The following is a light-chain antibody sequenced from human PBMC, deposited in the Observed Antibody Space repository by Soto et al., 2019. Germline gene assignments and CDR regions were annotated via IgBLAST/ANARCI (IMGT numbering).Light chain of an antibody. Sequence: DIQLTQSPSSVSASVGDRVTITCRASQGISGYLAWYQQKPGKVPKLLIYAASSLQSGVPLRFSGSGSGTEFTLTISSLQAEDSATYYCQQANSFPLTFGGGTKVEIK. CDR1: QGISGY. V-gene: IGKV1-12*01. CDR3: QQANSFPLT. CDR2: AAS. J-gene: IGKJ4*01.